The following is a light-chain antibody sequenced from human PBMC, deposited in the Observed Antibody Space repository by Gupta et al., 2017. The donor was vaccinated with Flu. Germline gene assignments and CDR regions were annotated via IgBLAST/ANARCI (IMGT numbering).Light chain of an antibody. J-gene: IGKJ1*01. V-gene: IGKV1-39*01. CDR3: QHTDSRFKT. CDR2: TTS. Sequence: DIQMTQSPSSLSASVGDTVTITCRASQSIGNSLNWYQQKPGKAPSLLIHTTSGLQSGVPTRFNGSGSGTDFTLTINRLQPEDFATYYCQHTDSRFKTFGQGTKVEIK. CDR1: QSIGNS.